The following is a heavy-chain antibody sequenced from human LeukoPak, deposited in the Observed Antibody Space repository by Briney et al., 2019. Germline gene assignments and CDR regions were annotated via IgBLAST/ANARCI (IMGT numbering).Heavy chain of an antibody. CDR3: ARASITYYYYYYMGV. J-gene: IGHJ6*03. Sequence: ASETLSLTCTVSGGSITNYYWTWIRQPPGKGLEWIGYIHYSGSTNYNPSLKSRVTISVDTSKNQFSLKLSSVTAADTAVYYCARASITYYYYYYMGVWGKGTTVTVSS. CDR1: GGSITNYY. CDR2: IHYSGST. D-gene: IGHD1-14*01. V-gene: IGHV4-59*01.